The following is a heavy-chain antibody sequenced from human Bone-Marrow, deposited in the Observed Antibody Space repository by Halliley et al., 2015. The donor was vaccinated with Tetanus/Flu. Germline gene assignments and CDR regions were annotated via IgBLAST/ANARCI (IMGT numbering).Heavy chain of an antibody. V-gene: IGHV4-59*11. Sequence: TLSLTCTVSGDSISSHYWSWIRQSPGKGLEWIGSIYYRGSTNYNPSLKSRVTISVDTSKNQFSVDLGSVTAADTAVYYCARDWEGRFAPWGQGTLGTVSS. CDR3: ARDWEGRFAP. D-gene: IGHD1-26*01. CDR2: IYYRGST. J-gene: IGHJ5*02. CDR1: GDSISSHY.